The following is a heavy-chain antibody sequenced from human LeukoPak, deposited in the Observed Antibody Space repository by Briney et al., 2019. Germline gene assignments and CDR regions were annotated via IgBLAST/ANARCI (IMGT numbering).Heavy chain of an antibody. V-gene: IGHV3-30*18. Sequence: GGSLRLSCAASGFTFSSYGMHWVRQAPGKGLEWVAVISYDGSNKYYADSVKGRFTISRDNSKNTLYLQMNSLRAEDTAVYYCAKDRVRANYYDSSGYDYWGQGTLVTVSS. CDR1: GFTFSSYG. D-gene: IGHD3-22*01. CDR2: ISYDGSNK. J-gene: IGHJ4*02. CDR3: AKDRVRANYYDSSGYDY.